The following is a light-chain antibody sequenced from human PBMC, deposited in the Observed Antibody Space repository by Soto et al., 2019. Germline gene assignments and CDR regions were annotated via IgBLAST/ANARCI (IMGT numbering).Light chain of an antibody. V-gene: IGKV1-5*03. CDR3: QHYNSYSEA. J-gene: IGKJ1*01. Sequence: DIPMTQSPSTLSASVGDRVTITCRASQTIDSWLAWYQQRPGKPPNLLIYKASTLASGVPSRFSGSGSGTEFTLTISSLQPDDFATYYCQHYNSYSEAFGQGTKVDI. CDR1: QTIDSW. CDR2: KAS.